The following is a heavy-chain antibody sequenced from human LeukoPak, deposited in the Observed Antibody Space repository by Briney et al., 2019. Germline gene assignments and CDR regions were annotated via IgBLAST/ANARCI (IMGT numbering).Heavy chain of an antibody. CDR2: IGGSGGST. CDR3: AKDPVQLEAPYKRFDP. V-gene: IGHV3-23*01. J-gene: IGHJ5*02. D-gene: IGHD1-1*01. CDR1: GCTFSSYA. Sequence: WGAVRLSCAASGCTFSSYAMSGVRQAPGKGLEWVSVIGGSGGSTYSAASVKGRFTISSDTSKTTLHLQMNSLTADDTAVYYCAKDPVQLEAPYKRFDPWGQGLLVTVSS.